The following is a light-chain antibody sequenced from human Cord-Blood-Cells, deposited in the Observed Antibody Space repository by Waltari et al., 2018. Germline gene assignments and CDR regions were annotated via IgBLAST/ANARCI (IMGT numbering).Light chain of an antibody. CDR1: SSDVGSYNL. V-gene: IGLV2-23*02. CDR3: CSYAVSSTYV. CDR2: EVS. J-gene: IGLJ1*01. Sequence: QSALTQPASVSGSPGQSITISCTGTSSDVGSYNLVSWYQRHLDKAPKLLICEVSKRSSGVLNGVSSSKSGNTASLTISGLQAEDEADYYCCSYAVSSTYVFGTGTKVTVL.